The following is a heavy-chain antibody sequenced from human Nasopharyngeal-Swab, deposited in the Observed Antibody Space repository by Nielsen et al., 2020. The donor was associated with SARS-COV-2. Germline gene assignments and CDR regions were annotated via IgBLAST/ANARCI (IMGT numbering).Heavy chain of an antibody. J-gene: IGHJ4*02. D-gene: IGHD6-19*01. CDR3: ARDGQGAVDLDY. Sequence: GESLKISCEASGFIFNTYGMNWVRQAPGKGLEWISYISDDNTIFYADSVKGRFTISRDNAKNSLDLQMSSLRTEDTAVYYCARDGQGAVDLDYWGQGSLVTVSS. V-gene: IGHV3-48*04. CDR1: GFIFNTYG. CDR2: ISDDNTI.